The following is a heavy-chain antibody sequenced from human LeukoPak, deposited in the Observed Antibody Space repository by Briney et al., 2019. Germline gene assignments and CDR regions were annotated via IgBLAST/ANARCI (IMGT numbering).Heavy chain of an antibody. D-gene: IGHD1-26*01. CDR1: GFTFSSYG. V-gene: IGHV3-30*18. CDR3: AKLGAVHFDY. Sequence: GRSLRLSCAASGFTFSSYGMHWVRQAPGKGLEWVAVTSYDGSNKYYADSVKGRFTISRDNSKNTLYLQMNSLRAEDTAVYYCAKLGAVHFDYWGQGTLVTVSS. CDR2: TSYDGSNK. J-gene: IGHJ4*02.